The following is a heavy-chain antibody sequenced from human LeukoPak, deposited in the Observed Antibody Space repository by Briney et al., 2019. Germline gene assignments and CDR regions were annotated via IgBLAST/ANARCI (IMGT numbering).Heavy chain of an antibody. CDR2: TYYKSKWYK. CDR1: GDSVSSNSAA. V-gene: IGHV6-1*01. CDR3: ARLSWGSGWYVS. Sequence: SQTLSLTCDISGDSVSSNSAAWNWIRQSPSRGLEWLGRTYYKSKWYKDYAGSVNSRITINPDTSRNQFSLKLSSVTAADTAVYYCARLSWGSGWYVSWGQGTLVTVSS. J-gene: IGHJ4*02. D-gene: IGHD6-19*01.